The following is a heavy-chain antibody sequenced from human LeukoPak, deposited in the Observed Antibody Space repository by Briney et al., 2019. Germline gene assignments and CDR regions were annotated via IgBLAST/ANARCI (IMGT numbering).Heavy chain of an antibody. CDR2: INPNSGGT. V-gene: IGHV1-2*02. CDR3: ARDHPLRPPDAFDI. Sequence: GASVKVSCKASGYTFTGYYMHWVRQAPGQGLEWMGWINPNSGGTNYAQKFQGRVTMTRDTSISTAYMELNRLRSDDTAVYYCARDHPLRPPDAFDIWGQGTMVTVSS. CDR1: GYTFTGYY. J-gene: IGHJ3*02.